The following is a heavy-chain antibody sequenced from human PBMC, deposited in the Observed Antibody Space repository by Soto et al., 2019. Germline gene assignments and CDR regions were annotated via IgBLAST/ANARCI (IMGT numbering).Heavy chain of an antibody. CDR1: GYTVTGDY. CDR2: INPNRGGT. CDR3: ARASTYSGSYAFDY. J-gene: IGHJ4*02. Sequence: QVQLVQSGAEVKKPGASVKVSCKASGYTVTGDYMHWVRQAPGQGLEWMGWINPNRGGTNDAQKFQGWVTMTSDTSISTAYMELSRLRSDDTAVYYCARASTYSGSYAFDYWGQGTLVTVSS. V-gene: IGHV1-2*04. D-gene: IGHD1-26*01.